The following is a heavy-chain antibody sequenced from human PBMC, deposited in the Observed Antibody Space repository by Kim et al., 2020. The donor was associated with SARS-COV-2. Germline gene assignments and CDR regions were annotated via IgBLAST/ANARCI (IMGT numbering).Heavy chain of an antibody. CDR3: ARGGIFTIFGVVITQEGVFDY. Sequence: SETLSLTCAVYGGSFSGYYWSWIRQPPGKGLEWIGEINHSGSTNYNPSLKSRVTISVDTSKNQFSLKLSSVTAADTAVYYCARGGIFTIFGVVITQEGVFDYWGQGTLVTVSS. J-gene: IGHJ4*02. V-gene: IGHV4-34*01. CDR2: INHSGST. CDR1: GGSFSGYY. D-gene: IGHD3-3*01.